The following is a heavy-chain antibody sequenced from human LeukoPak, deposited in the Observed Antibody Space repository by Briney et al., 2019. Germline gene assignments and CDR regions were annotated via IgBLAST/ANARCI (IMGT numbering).Heavy chain of an antibody. V-gene: IGHV3-30*04. D-gene: IGHD3-22*01. J-gene: IGHJ4*02. CDR1: GFTFTDYS. CDR2: IGTNGITQ. CDR3: AKDGGNYYNSSGSYFDY. Sequence: GGSLRLSCVASGFTFTDYSMHWVRQAPGKGLEWVAVIGTNGITQRYADSVKGRFTISRDNSKNTLYLQMNSLRAEDTAVYYCAKDGGNYYNSSGSYFDYWGQGTLVTVSS.